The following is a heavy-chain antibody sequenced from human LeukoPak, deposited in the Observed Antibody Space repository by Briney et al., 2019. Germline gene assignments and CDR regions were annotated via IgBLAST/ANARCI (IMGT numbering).Heavy chain of an antibody. D-gene: IGHD7-27*01. V-gene: IGHV1-69*13. J-gene: IGHJ4*02. CDR2: IIPIFGTA. CDR3: ARNFWGSASYFDY. Sequence: GASVKVSCKASGGTFSSYAISWVRQAPGQGLEWMGGIIPIFGTANYAQKFQGRVTITADESTGTAYMELSSLRSEDTAVYYCARNFWGSASYFDYWGQGTLVTVSS. CDR1: GGTFSSYA.